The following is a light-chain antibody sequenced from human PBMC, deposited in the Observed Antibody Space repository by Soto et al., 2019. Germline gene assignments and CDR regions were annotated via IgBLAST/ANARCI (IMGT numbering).Light chain of an antibody. CDR3: MQATQYRPYT. J-gene: IGKJ2*01. CDR1: QSLVHSDGNTY. V-gene: IGKV2-24*01. CDR2: KVS. Sequence: DIVLTQTPLSSPVTLGQPASISCRSSQSLVHSDGNTYLSWFHQRPGQPPRLLIDKVSNRFSGVPDRFSGSVAGTDFTLKISRVEAEDVGIYCCMQATQYRPYTFGQGTKLEIK.